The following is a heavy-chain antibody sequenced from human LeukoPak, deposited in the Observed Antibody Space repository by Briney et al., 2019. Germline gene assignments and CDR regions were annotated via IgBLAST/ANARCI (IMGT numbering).Heavy chain of an antibody. J-gene: IGHJ6*02. V-gene: IGHV4-4*07. CDR2: IYTSGST. CDR3: ARVSDPDYDILTDYYGDSSTKAEYYYYGMDV. Sequence: SETLSLTCTVSGGSISSYYWSWIRQPAGKGLEWIGRIYTSGSTNYNPSLKSRVTMSVDTSKNQFSLKLSSVTAADTAVYYCARVSDPDYDILTDYYGDSSTKAEYYYYGMDVWGQGTTVTVSS. CDR1: GGSISSYY. D-gene: IGHD3-9*01.